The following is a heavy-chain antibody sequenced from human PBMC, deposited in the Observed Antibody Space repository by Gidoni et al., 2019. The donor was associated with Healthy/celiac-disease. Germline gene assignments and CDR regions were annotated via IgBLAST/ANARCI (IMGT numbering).Heavy chain of an antibody. CDR3: ARQKAVAGTYYYYYGMDV. D-gene: IGHD6-19*01. V-gene: IGHV1-18*04. CDR2: ISAYNGNT. Sequence: QVQLVQSGAEVKKPGASVKVSCKASGYTFTSYGISWVRQAPGQGLEWMGWISAYNGNTNYAQKLQGRDTMTTDTSTSTAYMELRSLRSDDTAVYYCARQKAVAGTYYYYYGMDVWGQGTTVTVSS. CDR1: GYTFTSYG. J-gene: IGHJ6*02.